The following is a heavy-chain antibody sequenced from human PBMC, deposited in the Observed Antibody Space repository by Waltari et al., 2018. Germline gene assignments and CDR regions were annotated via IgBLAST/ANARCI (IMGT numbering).Heavy chain of an antibody. CDR1: GFTFDDYA. CDR2: ISGDGGST. D-gene: IGHD6-13*01. J-gene: IGHJ6*02. V-gene: IGHV3-43*02. CDR3: AKDLVSSSWYENYYYYGMDV. Sequence: EVQLVESGGGLVQPGGSLRLPCAASGFTFDDYAMNWVPQAPGKGLEWVSLISGDGGSTYYADSVKGRFTISRDNSKNSLYLQMNSLRTEDTALYYCAKDLVSSSWYENYYYYGMDVWGQGTTVTVSS.